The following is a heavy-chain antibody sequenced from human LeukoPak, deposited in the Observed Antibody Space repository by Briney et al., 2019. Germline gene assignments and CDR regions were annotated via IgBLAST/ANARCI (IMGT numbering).Heavy chain of an antibody. J-gene: IGHJ4*02. Sequence: PSETLSLTCTVSGGSISSYYWSWIRQPTGKGLEWIGYIYYSGSTNYNPSLKSRVTISVDTSKNQFSLKLSSVTAADTAVYYCATGATPAFDYWGQGTLVTVSS. CDR1: GGSISSYY. CDR2: IYYSGST. CDR3: ATGATPAFDY. D-gene: IGHD1-26*01. V-gene: IGHV4-59*08.